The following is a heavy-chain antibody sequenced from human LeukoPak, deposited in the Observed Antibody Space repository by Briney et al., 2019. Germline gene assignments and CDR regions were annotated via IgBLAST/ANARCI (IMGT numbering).Heavy chain of an antibody. V-gene: IGHV3-21*01. CDR1: GFTFSSYS. CDR3: ARGRYGGYSFDY. J-gene: IGHJ4*02. Sequence: PGGSLRLSCAASGFTFSSYSMNWVRQAPGKGLEWISSISSSSSYIYYADSVKGRFTISRDNAKNSLYLQMNSLRAEDTAVYYCARGRYGGYSFDYWGQGTLVTVSS. CDR2: ISSSSSYI. D-gene: IGHD4-23*01.